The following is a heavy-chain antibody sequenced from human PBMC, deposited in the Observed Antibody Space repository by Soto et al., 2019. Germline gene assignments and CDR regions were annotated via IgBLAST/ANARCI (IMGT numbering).Heavy chain of an antibody. Sequence: SETLSLTCTVSGGSISSGGYYWSWIRQHPGKGLEWIGYIYYSGSTYYNPSLKSRVTISVDTSKNQFSLKLSSVTAADMAVYYCARDRGSAAAGINWFDPWGQGTLVTVSS. J-gene: IGHJ5*02. D-gene: IGHD6-13*01. CDR2: IYYSGST. CDR1: GGSISSGGYY. V-gene: IGHV4-31*03. CDR3: ARDRGSAAAGINWFDP.